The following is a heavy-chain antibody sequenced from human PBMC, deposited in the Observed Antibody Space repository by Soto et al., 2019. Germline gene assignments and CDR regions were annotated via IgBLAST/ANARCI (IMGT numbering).Heavy chain of an antibody. Sequence: QVHLVQSGAEVKKPGASVKVSCKGSGYAFTTYGTTWVRQAPGQGLGRMGWIRAHKGNTNYAQRLQGRVTVTRDTSTSTAYMELRSLRSDDTAVYYCARGRYGDYWGQGDLVTVSS. CDR2: IRAHKGNT. D-gene: IGHD1-1*01. CDR1: GYAFTTYG. CDR3: ARGRYGDY. V-gene: IGHV1-18*01. J-gene: IGHJ4*02.